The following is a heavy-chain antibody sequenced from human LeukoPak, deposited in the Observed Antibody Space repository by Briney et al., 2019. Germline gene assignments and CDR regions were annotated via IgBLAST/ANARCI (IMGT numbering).Heavy chain of an antibody. Sequence: RSLRLSCTASGFTLSSFGMHWVRQAPGKGLEWVAVISDDESNRYYADSVKGRFTISRDNSKNTLYLQMNSLRAEDTAVYYCAKDADTATIIYWYFDLRGRGEPWSVSS. V-gene: IGHV3-30*18. CDR1: GFTLSSFG. CDR3: AKDADTATIIYWYFDL. J-gene: IGHJ2*01. D-gene: IGHD5-18*01. CDR2: ISDDESNR.